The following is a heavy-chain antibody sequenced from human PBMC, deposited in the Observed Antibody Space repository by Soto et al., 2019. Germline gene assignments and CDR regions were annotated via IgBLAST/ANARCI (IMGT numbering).Heavy chain of an antibody. J-gene: IGHJ4*02. CDR3: AHRGGATVGLYYFDY. CDR1: GFSLSTTGVG. CDR2: IYWHDDK. Sequence: QITLKESGPTLVKPTQTLTLTCTFSGFSLSTTGVGVSWIRQPPGKALEWLALIYWHDDKRYSPSLKSRITITNDPSKNQVVLTITNMDPVDTATYYCAHRGGATVGLYYFDYWGQGALVTVSS. V-gene: IGHV2-5*01. D-gene: IGHD3-16*01.